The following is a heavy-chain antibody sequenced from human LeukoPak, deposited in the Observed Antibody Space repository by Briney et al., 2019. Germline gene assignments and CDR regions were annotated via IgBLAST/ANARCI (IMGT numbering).Heavy chain of an antibody. Sequence: PGGSLRLSCAASGFSFSSYWMSWVRQAPGKGLEWVANIKQDGSEINYVDSVKGRFTISRDNAKNSLYLQMNSLRVDDTAVYYCARGDFESGTYNDAFDIWGQGTMVTVS. CDR3: ARGDFESGTYNDAFDI. J-gene: IGHJ3*02. D-gene: IGHD1-26*01. CDR1: GFSFSSYW. CDR2: IKQDGSEI. V-gene: IGHV3-7*01.